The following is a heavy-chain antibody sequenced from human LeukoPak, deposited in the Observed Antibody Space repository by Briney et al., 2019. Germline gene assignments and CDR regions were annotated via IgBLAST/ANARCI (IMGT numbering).Heavy chain of an antibody. D-gene: IGHD5-24*01. CDR3: ARGRDGYNLEYYYYYYMDV. J-gene: IGHJ6*03. CDR1: GFTFSSYW. V-gene: IGHV3-74*01. Sequence: GGSLRLSCAASGFTFSSYWMHWVRQAPGMGLVWVSRLSGDESSTSYADSVKGRFTIFRDNAKNTLYLQMNSLRAEDTAVYYCARGRDGYNLEYYYYYYMDVWGKGTTVTVS. CDR2: LSGDESST.